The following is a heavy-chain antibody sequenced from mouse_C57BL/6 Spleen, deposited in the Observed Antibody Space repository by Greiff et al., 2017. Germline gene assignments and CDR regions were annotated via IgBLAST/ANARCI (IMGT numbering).Heavy chain of an antibody. CDR2: IYPGDGDT. V-gene: IGHV1-82*01. J-gene: IGHJ4*01. CDR3: ARTMVTTGGYAMDY. CDR1: GYAFSSSW. D-gene: IGHD2-2*01. Sequence: QVQLQQSGPELVKPGASVKISCKASGYAFSSSWMNWVKQRPGQGLEWIGRIYPGDGDTNYNGKFKGKATLTADKSSSTAYMQLSSLTSEDSAVDVCARTMVTTGGYAMDYWGQGTSVTVSS.